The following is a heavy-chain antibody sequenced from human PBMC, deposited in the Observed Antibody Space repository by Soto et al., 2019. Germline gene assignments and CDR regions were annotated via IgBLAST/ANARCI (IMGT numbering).Heavy chain of an antibody. V-gene: IGHV3-30*18. Sequence: GGSLRLSCAASGFIFSSYGMHWVRQAPGKGLEWVAVISYDGSNKYYGDSVKGRFTISRDNSKNTLYLQMNSLRAEDTAVYYCAKDHSVGSSGYYTLFDYWGQGTLVTVSS. CDR3: AKDHSVGSSGYYTLFDY. CDR2: ISYDGSNK. CDR1: GFIFSSYG. J-gene: IGHJ4*02. D-gene: IGHD3-22*01.